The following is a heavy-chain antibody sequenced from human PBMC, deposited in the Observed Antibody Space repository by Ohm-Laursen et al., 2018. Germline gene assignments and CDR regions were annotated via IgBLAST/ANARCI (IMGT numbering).Heavy chain of an antibody. CDR3: AKDSSGSAFDY. J-gene: IGHJ4*02. CDR2: ISWNSGSI. V-gene: IGHV3-9*01. CDR1: GFTFDDYA. D-gene: IGHD3-22*01. Sequence: SLRLSCAASGFTFDDYAMHWVRQAPGKGLEWVSGISWNSGSIGYADSVKGRFTISRDNAKNSLYLQMNSLRAEDTALYYCAKDSSGSAFDYWGQGTLVTVSS.